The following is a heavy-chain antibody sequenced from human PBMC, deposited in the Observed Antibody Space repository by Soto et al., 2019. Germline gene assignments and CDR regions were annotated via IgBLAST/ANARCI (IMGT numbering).Heavy chain of an antibody. CDR2: VYYSGST. V-gene: IGHV4-39*01. CDR1: GGSVSSRSYY. D-gene: IGHD3-9*01. CDR3: GRLEGLATISYYFDY. Sequence: SETRSLTCTVAGGSVSSRSYYWGWGRQPPGKGLEGIGSVYYSGSTYYNPSLESRGTISVYKSKNQFSLKLMSLYAADTAVYYCGRLEGLATISYYFDYWGQGALVTVSS. J-gene: IGHJ4*02.